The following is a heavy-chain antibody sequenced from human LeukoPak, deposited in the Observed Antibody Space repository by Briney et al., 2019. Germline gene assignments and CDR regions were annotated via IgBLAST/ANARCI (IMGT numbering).Heavy chain of an antibody. D-gene: IGHD3/OR15-3a*01. J-gene: IGHJ4*02. CDR2: IIPNLGMA. V-gene: IGHV1-69*04. CDR1: GYTFTGYY. CDR3: ARDLVCTMNCKDS. Sequence: ASVKVSCKASGYTFTGYYMHWVRQAPGQGLEWMGRIIPNLGMALYAQKFKGRVTITADKSPSTAYMELSSLTSEDTAVYFCARDLVCTMNCKDSWGQGTLVTVSS.